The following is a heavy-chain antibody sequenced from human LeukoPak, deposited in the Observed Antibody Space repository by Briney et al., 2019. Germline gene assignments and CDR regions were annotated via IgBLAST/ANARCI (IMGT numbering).Heavy chain of an antibody. Sequence: GGSLRLSCAASGFTFSNYSMNWVRQAPGKGLEWVSSISSRSSYIYYADSVKGRFTISRDNSKNTLYLQMNSLRAEDTAVYYCARVVPPTDYGSGSYFWDPYYFDYWGQGTLVTVSS. J-gene: IGHJ4*02. CDR3: ARVVPPTDYGSGSYFWDPYYFDY. CDR1: GFTFSNYS. V-gene: IGHV3-21*04. D-gene: IGHD3-10*01. CDR2: ISSRSSYI.